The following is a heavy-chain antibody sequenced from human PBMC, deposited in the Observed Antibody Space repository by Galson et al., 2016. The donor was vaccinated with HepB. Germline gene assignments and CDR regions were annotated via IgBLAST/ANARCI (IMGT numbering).Heavy chain of an antibody. CDR2: IWLDGTNI. J-gene: IGHJ5*02. CDR1: GFTFSSYS. CDR3: ARVAKRTTVISWLDH. D-gene: IGHD4-23*01. Sequence: SLRLSCAASGFTFSSYSMNWVRQAPGKGLEWLAVIWLDGTNIYYADSAKGRFTISRDDSKNTLYLQMNRLRAEDTAVYYCARVAKRTTVISWLDHWGQGTLVTVSS. V-gene: IGHV3-33*08.